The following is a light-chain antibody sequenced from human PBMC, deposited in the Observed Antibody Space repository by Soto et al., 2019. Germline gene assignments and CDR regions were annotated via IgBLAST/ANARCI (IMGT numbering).Light chain of an antibody. CDR3: RQSYSTPST. V-gene: IGKV1-39*01. J-gene: IGKJ2*01. CDR2: AAS. Sequence: DIQMTQSPSSLSASVGDRVTITCRASQSISSYLNWYQQKPAQAPKLLIYAASSLQSGVPSRFSGSGSGTDFTLTISSLQPEDFATYYCRQSYSTPSTFGQGTKLEIK. CDR1: QSISSY.